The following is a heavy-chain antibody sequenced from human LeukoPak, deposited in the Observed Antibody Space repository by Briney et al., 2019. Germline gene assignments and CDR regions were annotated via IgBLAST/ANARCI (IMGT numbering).Heavy chain of an antibody. J-gene: IGHJ6*02. CDR3: ALGTINKDYYFGMDV. D-gene: IGHD2-8*01. CDR2: ISNRGDTV. CDR1: GLTFSDYY. Sequence: GGSLRLSCAASGLTFSDYYMTWLRQAPGKGLEWLSYISNRGDTVFYADSVKGRFTVSRDNVKRSLYLQIESLRDDDTAVYHCALGTINKDYYFGMDVWGQGTTVTVSS. V-gene: IGHV3-11*01.